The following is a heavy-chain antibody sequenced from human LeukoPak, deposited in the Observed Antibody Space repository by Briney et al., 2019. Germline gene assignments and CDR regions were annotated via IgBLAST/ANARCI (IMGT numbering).Heavy chain of an antibody. V-gene: IGHV4-4*09. D-gene: IGHD3-22*01. Sequence: SETLSLTCTVSGGSISSYYWSWIRQPPGKGLEWIGYIYTSGSTNYNPSLKSRVTISVDTSKSQFSLKLSSVTAADTAVYYCARLYYYDSSGYYLGYYYHYMDVWGKGTTVTVSS. CDR1: GGSISSYY. CDR3: ARLYYYDSSGYYLGYYYHYMDV. J-gene: IGHJ6*03. CDR2: IYTSGST.